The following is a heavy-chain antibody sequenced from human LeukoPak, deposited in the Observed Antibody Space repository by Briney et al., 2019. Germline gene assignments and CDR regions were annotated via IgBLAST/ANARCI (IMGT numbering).Heavy chain of an antibody. CDR3: AKAGVGASAYGMDV. CDR2: ISGSGGST. J-gene: IGHJ6*02. V-gene: IGHV3-23*01. Sequence: ETLSLTCNVSGYSISSGYYWGWIRQPPGKGLEWVSAISGSGGSTYYADSVKGRFTISRDNSKNTLYLQMNSLRAEDTAVYYCAKAGVGASAYGMDVWGQGTTVTVSS. CDR1: GYSISSGYY. D-gene: IGHD1-26*01.